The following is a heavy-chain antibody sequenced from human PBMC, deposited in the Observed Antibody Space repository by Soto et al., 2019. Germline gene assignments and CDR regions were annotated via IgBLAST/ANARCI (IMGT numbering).Heavy chain of an antibody. V-gene: IGHV4-59*01. CDR3: ARNRIFGAVRGMDV. CDR1: GGSISSYY. CDR2: IYYSGST. J-gene: IGHJ6*02. D-gene: IGHD3-3*02. Sequence: ETLSVTGPVSGGSISSYYWSWIRQPPGKGLEWIGYIYYSGSTNYNPSLKSRVTISVDTSKNQFSLKLSSVTAADTAVYYCARNRIFGAVRGMDVWGQGTTVTVYS.